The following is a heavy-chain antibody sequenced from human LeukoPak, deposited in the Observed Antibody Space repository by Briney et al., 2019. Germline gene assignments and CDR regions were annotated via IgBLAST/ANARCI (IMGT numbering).Heavy chain of an antibody. CDR2: ISAYSGNT. CDR3: ARDRGGGSTSCYDY. J-gene: IGHJ4*02. D-gene: IGHD2-2*01. V-gene: IGHV1-18*01. Sequence: GASVKVSCKASGYTFTSYGISWVRQAPGQGLEWMGWISAYSGNTNYAQKLQGRVTMTTDTSTSTAYMELRSLRSDDTAVYYCARDRGGGSTSCYDYWGQGTLVTVSS. CDR1: GYTFTSYG.